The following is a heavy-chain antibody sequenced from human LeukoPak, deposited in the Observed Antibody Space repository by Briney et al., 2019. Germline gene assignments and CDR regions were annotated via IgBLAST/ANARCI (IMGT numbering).Heavy chain of an antibody. CDR1: GFRFSDYI. V-gene: IGHV3-72*01. J-gene: IGHJ3*02. D-gene: IGHD3-22*01. CDR3: SRDGTEGDNSAFDI. Sequence: PGGSLRLSCAASGFRFSDYILDWVRQAPGKGLEWVGRNRRKRNGYTTEYAASVKGRFTISRDDLKKSLDLHMTSLKTDDTAVYYCSRDGTEGDNSAFDIWGQGTMVTVSS. CDR2: NRRKRNGYTT.